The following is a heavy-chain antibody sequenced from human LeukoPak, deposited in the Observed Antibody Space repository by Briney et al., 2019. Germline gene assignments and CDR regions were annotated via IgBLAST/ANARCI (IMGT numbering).Heavy chain of an antibody. CDR1: GFTFSSYS. CDR3: TRVASYDILTGYYTLHYDY. V-gene: IGHV3-21*01. J-gene: IGHJ4*02. Sequence: GGSLRLSCAASGFTFSSYSMNWVRQAPGKGLEWVSSISSSSSYIYSADSVKGRFTISRDNAKNSLYLQMNSLRAEDTAVYYCTRVASYDILTGYYTLHYDYWGQGTLVTVSS. CDR2: ISSSSSYI. D-gene: IGHD3-9*01.